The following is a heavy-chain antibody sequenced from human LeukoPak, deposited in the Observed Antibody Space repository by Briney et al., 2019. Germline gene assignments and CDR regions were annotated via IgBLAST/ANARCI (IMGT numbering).Heavy chain of an antibody. J-gene: IGHJ4*02. CDR3: AKSWGSYHYDY. D-gene: IGHD1-26*01. CDR1: GFTFSDYY. V-gene: IGHV3-11*01. Sequence: GGSLRLSCAASGFTFSDYYMSWIRQAPGKGLEWVSYISSSGSTIYYADSVKGRFTISRDNSKNTLYLQMNSLRAEDTAVYYCAKSWGSYHYDYWGQGTLVTVSS. CDR2: ISSSGSTI.